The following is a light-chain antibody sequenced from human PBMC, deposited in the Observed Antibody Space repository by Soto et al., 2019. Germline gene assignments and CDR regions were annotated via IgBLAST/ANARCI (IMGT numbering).Light chain of an antibody. CDR1: QSLVDRFGNTY. CDR3: MQASQFPYT. V-gene: IGKV2-24*01. J-gene: IGKJ2*01. Sequence: DIVMTQIPLSSPVTLGQPASISCRSSQSLVDRFGNTYLSWLQQRPGQPPRLLIHRISTRFSGGPDRFSGSGAGTDFTLKISRVEAEDVGVYYCMQASQFPYTLGRGTKLDIK. CDR2: RIS.